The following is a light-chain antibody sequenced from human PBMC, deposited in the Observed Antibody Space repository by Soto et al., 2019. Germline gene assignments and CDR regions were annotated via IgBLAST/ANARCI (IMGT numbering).Light chain of an antibody. CDR1: SGHSSYI. CDR3: ETWGSDNQV. V-gene: IGLV4-60*03. J-gene: IGLJ2*01. CDR2: LGGAGIH. Sequence: QAVVTQSSSASASLGSSVKLTCTLSSGHSSYIIAWHQQQPGKAPRYLMMLGGAGIHKKGSGIPDRFSGSSSGADRYLTISSLQSDDEADYYCETWGSDNQVFGGGTKLTVL.